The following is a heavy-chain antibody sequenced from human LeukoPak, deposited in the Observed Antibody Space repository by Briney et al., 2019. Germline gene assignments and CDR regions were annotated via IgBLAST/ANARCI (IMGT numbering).Heavy chain of an antibody. CDR3: ARGPRAAAWKYFDY. J-gene: IGHJ4*02. CDR2: IIPILGIA. Sequence: ASVKVSCKASGGTFSSYAISWVRQAPGQGLEWMGRIIPILGIANYAQKFQGRVTITADKSTSTAYMELSSLRSEDTAVYHCARGPRAAAWKYFDYWGQGTLVTVSS. V-gene: IGHV1-69*04. CDR1: GGTFSSYA. D-gene: IGHD6-13*01.